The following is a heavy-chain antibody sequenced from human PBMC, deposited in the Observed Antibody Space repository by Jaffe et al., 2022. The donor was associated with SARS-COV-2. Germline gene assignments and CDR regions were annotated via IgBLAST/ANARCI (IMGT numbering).Heavy chain of an antibody. D-gene: IGHD3-10*01. V-gene: IGHV1-8*01. CDR2: MNLQSGNT. CDR3: ARGGRAGWYGSGIDNAYDS. CDR1: GYTFPNYD. Sequence: QVQLVQSGAEVKKPGASVKVSCKASGYTFPNYDINWLRQAPGQGLEWMGWMNLQSGNTGYSQNIQTRFTMTRDTSINTAYMELSGLRSDDTAVYYCARGGRAGWYGSGIDNAYDSWGQGTLVTVSS. J-gene: IGHJ3*01.